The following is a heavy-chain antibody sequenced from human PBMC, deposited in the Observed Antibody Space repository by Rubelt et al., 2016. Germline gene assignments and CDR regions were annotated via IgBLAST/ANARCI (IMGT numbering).Heavy chain of an antibody. CDR2: IIPITGVA. V-gene: IGHV1-69*04. D-gene: IGHD2-2*01. Sequence: QVQLVQSGAEVKKPGSSVKVSCKASGGTSRTYSISWVRQAPGQGLEWMGRIIPITGVANYAQQFQGRVTITAEKATSTAYMELSSLTSEDTAVYYCASRYCSTTSCYHFDYWGQGTLVTVSS. CDR1: GGTSRTYS. J-gene: IGHJ4*02. CDR3: ASRYCSTTSCYHFDY.